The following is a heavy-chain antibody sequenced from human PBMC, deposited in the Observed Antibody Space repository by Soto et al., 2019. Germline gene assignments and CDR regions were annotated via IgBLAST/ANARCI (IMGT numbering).Heavy chain of an antibody. V-gene: IGHV4-59*08. Sequence: SETLSLTCTVSGGSISSYYWSWIRQPPGKGLEWIGYIYYSGSTNYNPSLKSRVTISVDTSKNQFSLKLSSVTAADTAVYYCARFVAAAGDYFDYWGQGTLVTVSS. D-gene: IGHD6-13*01. J-gene: IGHJ4*02. CDR3: ARFVAAAGDYFDY. CDR2: IYYSGST. CDR1: GGSISSYY.